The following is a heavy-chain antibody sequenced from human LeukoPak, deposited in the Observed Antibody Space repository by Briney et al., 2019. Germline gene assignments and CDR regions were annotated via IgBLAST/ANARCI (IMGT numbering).Heavy chain of an antibody. CDR1: GGSISGSSYY. Sequence: RPSETLSLTCTVSGGSISGSSYYWGWIRQPPGKGLEWIGSIYYSGSTYYNPSLKSRVTISVDTSKNQFSLKLSSVTAADTAVYYCARPSSGWYHFDYWGQGTLVTVSS. CDR2: IYYSGST. J-gene: IGHJ4*02. D-gene: IGHD6-19*01. V-gene: IGHV4-39*01. CDR3: ARPSSGWYHFDY.